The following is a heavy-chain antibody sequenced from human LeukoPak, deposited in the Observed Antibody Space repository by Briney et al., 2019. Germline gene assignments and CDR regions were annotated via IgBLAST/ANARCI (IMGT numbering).Heavy chain of an antibody. CDR2: ISGSGGST. CDR1: GFTFSSYA. J-gene: IGHJ4*02. D-gene: IGHD6-19*01. CDR3: AKGSGWYGYGDY. Sequence: GSLRLSCAASGFTFSSYAMSWVRQAPGKGLEWVSAISGSGGSTYYADSVKGRFTISRDNSKNTLYLQMNSLRAEDTAVYYYAKGSGWYGYGDYWGQGTLVTVSS. V-gene: IGHV3-23*01.